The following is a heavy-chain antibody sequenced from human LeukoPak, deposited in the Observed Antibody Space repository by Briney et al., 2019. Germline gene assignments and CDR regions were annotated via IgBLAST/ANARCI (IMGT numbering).Heavy chain of an antibody. CDR1: GITFSSYG. CDR2: INWNGGST. Sequence: GGSLRLSCAASGITFSSYGMSWVRQAPGKGLEWVSGINWNGGSTGYADSVKGRFTISRDNSKNTLYLQMNSLRAEDTAVYYCAKESNYPNWFDPWGQGTLVTVSS. V-gene: IGHV3-20*04. J-gene: IGHJ5*02. D-gene: IGHD5-24*01. CDR3: AKESNYPNWFDP.